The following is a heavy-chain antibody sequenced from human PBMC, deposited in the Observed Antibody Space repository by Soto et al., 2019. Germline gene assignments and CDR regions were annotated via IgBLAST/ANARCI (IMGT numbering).Heavy chain of an antibody. Sequence: GGSLRLSCAASGFTFSSYAMSWVRQAPGKGLEWVSTISGSGGSTYYADSVKGRFTISRDNSKNTLHLQMDSLRAEDTAVYYCARVPHCSSSSCYGYFDNRGQGTLVTVSS. CDR1: GFTFSSYA. D-gene: IGHD2-2*01. CDR3: ARVPHCSSSSCYGYFDN. J-gene: IGHJ4*02. V-gene: IGHV3-23*01. CDR2: ISGSGGST.